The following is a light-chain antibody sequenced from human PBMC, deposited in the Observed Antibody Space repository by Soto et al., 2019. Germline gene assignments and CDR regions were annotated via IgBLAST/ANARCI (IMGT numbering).Light chain of an antibody. J-gene: IGLJ2*01. CDR2: SDN. CDR1: SSNIGSKT. V-gene: IGLV1-44*01. CDR3: ATWDDSLNGLV. Sequence: QSVLTQPPSASGTPGQRVTISCSGSSSNIGSKTVNRYQQLPQTAPKLLIFSDNQRPSGVPDRFSASKSGTSASLAISGLQSEDEADYYCATWDDSLNGLVFGGGTNLTVL.